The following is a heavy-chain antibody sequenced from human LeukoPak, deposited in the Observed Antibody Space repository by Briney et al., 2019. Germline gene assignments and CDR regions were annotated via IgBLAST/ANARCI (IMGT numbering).Heavy chain of an antibody. CDR3: ARGRIVLMVYPRTWFDP. Sequence: SETLSLTCAVYGGSFSGYYWSWIRQPPGKGLEWIGEINHSGSTNYNPSLKSRVTISVDTSKNQFSLKLSSVTAADTAVYYCARGRIVLMVYPRTWFDPWGQGTLVTVSS. V-gene: IGHV4-34*01. J-gene: IGHJ5*02. CDR1: GGSFSGYY. D-gene: IGHD2-8*01. CDR2: INHSGST.